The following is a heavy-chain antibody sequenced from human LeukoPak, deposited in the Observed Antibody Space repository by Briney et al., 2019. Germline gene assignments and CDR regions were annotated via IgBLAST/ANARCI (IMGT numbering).Heavy chain of an antibody. Sequence: SETLSLTCTVSGVSINGHYWSWIRQPPGKGLEWIGFIYDNESANYKSSLESRVTMTVDTSKNQVSLKLNSVTAADTAVYFCSRGLDSRKLGYWGQGTLVTVSS. J-gene: IGHJ4*02. CDR2: IYDNESA. CDR3: SRGLDSRKLGY. CDR1: GVSINGHY. V-gene: IGHV4-59*11. D-gene: IGHD3-22*01.